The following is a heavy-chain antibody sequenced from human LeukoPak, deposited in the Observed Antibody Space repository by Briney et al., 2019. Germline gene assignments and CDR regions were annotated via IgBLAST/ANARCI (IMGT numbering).Heavy chain of an antibody. CDR1: GFTFSSYA. V-gene: IGHV3-23*01. J-gene: IGHJ4*02. D-gene: IGHD1-26*01. CDR3: AKPHIVGATGRYFDY. CDR2: ISGSGGST. Sequence: SGGSLRLSCAASGFTFSSYAMSWVRQAPGKGLEWVSAISGSGGSTYYADSVKGRFTISRDNSKNTLYLQMNSLRAEDTAVYYCAKPHIVGATGRYFDYWGQGTLVTVSS.